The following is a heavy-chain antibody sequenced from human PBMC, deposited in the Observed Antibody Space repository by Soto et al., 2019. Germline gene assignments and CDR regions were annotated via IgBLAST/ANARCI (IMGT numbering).Heavy chain of an antibody. CDR2: ISGSGGST. Sequence: GGSLRLSCAASGFTFSSYAMSWVRQAPGKGLEWVSAISGSGGSTYYADSVKGRFTISRDNSKNTLYLQMNSLRAEDTAVYYCAKSGINNWGFAYYYYYMDVWGKGTTVTVSS. CDR3: AKSGINNWGFAYYYYYMDV. J-gene: IGHJ6*03. CDR1: GFTFSSYA. D-gene: IGHD7-27*01. V-gene: IGHV3-23*01.